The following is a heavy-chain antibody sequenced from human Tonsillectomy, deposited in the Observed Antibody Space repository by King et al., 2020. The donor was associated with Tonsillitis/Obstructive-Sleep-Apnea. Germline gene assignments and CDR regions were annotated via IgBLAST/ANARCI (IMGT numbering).Heavy chain of an antibody. J-gene: IGHJ4*02. CDR1: GFTFSSYG. CDR3: ARGRDYGGNPSGLDY. D-gene: IGHD4-23*01. CDR2: IWYDGSNK. Sequence: VQLVESGGGVVQPGRSLRLSCAASGFTFSSYGMHWVRQAPGKGLEWVAVIWYDGSNKYYADSVKGRFTISRDNSKNTLYLQMNSLRAEDTAVYYCARGRDYGGNPSGLDYWGQGTLVTVSS. V-gene: IGHV3-33*01.